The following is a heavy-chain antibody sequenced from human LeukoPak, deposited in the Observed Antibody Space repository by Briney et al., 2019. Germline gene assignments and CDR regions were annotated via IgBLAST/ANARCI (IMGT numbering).Heavy chain of an antibody. CDR2: IYYSGST. J-gene: IGHJ5*02. CDR1: GASIGHFY. D-gene: IGHD6-13*01. CDR3: ARDLVHAGTGWFDP. V-gene: IGHV4-59*12. Sequence: SETLSLTCTVSGASIGHFYWTWIRQSPGKGLEWIGFIYYSGSTNYNPSLQSRVTISVDTSTNQFSLKLSSVTAADTAVYYCARDLVHAGTGWFDPWGQGTLVTVSS.